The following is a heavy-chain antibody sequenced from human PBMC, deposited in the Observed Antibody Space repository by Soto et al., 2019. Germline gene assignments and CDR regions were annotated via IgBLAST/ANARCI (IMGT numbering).Heavy chain of an antibody. CDR1: GFTFSNAW. D-gene: IGHD2-2*01. CDR3: TTVVPAAMPLGYMDV. CDR2: IKSKTDGGTT. Sequence: GGSLRLSCAASGFTFSNAWMSWVRQAPGKGLEWVGRIKSKTDGGTTDYAAPVKGRFTISRDDSKNTLYLQMNSLKTEDTAVYYCTTVVPAAMPLGYMDVWGKGTTVTVSS. V-gene: IGHV3-15*01. J-gene: IGHJ6*03.